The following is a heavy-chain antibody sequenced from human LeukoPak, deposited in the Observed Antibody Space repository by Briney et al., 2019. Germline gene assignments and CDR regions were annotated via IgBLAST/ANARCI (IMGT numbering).Heavy chain of an antibody. CDR2: IWYDGSDK. CDR3: ARDPDRDYGAYYYYGMDV. V-gene: IGHV3-33*01. J-gene: IGHJ6*02. CDR1: GFTFSSYG. D-gene: IGHD4-17*01. Sequence: GGSLRLSCAASGFTFSSYGMHWVRQAPGQGLEWVAVIWYDGSDKYYADSVKGRFTISRDNSKNTLYLQMNSLRAEDTAVYYCARDPDRDYGAYYYYGMDVWGQGTTVTVSS.